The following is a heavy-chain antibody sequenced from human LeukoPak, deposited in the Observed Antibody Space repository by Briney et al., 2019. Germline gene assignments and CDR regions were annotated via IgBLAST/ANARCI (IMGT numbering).Heavy chain of an antibody. CDR1: GGSISSYY. V-gene: IGHV4-34*01. J-gene: IGHJ6*03. Sequence: PSETLSLTCTVSGGSISSYYWSWIRQPPGKGLEWIGEINHSGSTNYNPSLKSRVTISVDTSKNQFSLKLSSVTAADTAVYYCARYASSWFGEPYYMDVWGKGTTVTVSS. D-gene: IGHD3-10*01. CDR2: INHSGST. CDR3: ARYASSWFGEPYYMDV.